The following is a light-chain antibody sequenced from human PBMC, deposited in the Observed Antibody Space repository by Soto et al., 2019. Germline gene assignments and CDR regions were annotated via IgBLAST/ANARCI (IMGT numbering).Light chain of an antibody. Sequence: QSALTQPASVSGSPGQSITISCTGTSSDVGGYNYVSWYQQHPGKAPKLMIYDVSNRPSGVSIRFSGSKSGNTASLTISGLQAEDEADYYCSSYTSRSTSVIFGGGTQLTVL. CDR1: SSDVGGYNY. CDR2: DVS. J-gene: IGLJ2*01. CDR3: SSYTSRSTSVI. V-gene: IGLV2-14*01.